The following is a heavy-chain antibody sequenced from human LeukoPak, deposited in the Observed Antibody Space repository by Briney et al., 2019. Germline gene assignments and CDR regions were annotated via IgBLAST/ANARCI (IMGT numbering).Heavy chain of an antibody. CDR3: AKPVEMATIVGIFDY. CDR1: GFTFSSYS. V-gene: IGHV3-21*04. Sequence: GGSLRLSCAASGFTFSSYSMNWVRQAPGKGLEWVSCISSSSSYIYYADSVKGRFTISRDNSKNTLYLQMNSLRAEDTAVYYCAKPVEMATIVGIFDYWGQGTLVTVSS. J-gene: IGHJ4*02. CDR2: ISSSSSYI. D-gene: IGHD5-24*01.